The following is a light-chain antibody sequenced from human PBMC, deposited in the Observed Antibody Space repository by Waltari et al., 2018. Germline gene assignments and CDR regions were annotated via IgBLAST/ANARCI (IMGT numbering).Light chain of an antibody. CDR2: QDT. Sequence: SYELTQPPSVSVSPGQTASITCSGDRLGDKYACWYQQKPGQSPLVVIYQDTKRPSGIAERFSGSNSGNTVTLTISGTQAMDEADYYCQAWDSGTAVFGGGTKLTVL. CDR3: QAWDSGTAV. J-gene: IGLJ2*01. CDR1: RLGDKY. V-gene: IGLV3-1*01.